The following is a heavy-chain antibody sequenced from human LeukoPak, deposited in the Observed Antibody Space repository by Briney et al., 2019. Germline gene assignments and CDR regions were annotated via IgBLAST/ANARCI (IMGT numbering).Heavy chain of an antibody. CDR2: IYYSGST. CDR1: GGSFSGYY. J-gene: IGHJ6*03. CDR3: ARGYMDV. Sequence: SETLSLTCAVYGGSFSGYYWSWIRQPPGKGLEWIGYIYYSGSTNYNPSLKSRVTISVDTSKNQFSLKLSSVTAADTAVYYCARGYMDVWGKGTTVTVSS. V-gene: IGHV4-59*01.